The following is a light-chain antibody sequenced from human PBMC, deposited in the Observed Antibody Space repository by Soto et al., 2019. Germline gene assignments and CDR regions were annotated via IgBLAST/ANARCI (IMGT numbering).Light chain of an antibody. CDR1: SGHSSYA. Sequence: QLVLTQSPSVSASLGASVKLTCTLSSGHSSYAIAWHQQQPERGPRFLLKLNSDGSHNKGDGIPDRFSGSSSGAERFLPISSLQSEDEAEYYCQTWGTDIPVFGTGTKVTVL. CDR2: LNSDGSH. CDR3: QTWGTDIPV. V-gene: IGLV4-69*01. J-gene: IGLJ1*01.